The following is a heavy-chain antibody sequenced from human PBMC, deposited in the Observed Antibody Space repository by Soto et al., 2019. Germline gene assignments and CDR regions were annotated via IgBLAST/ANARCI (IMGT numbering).Heavy chain of an antibody. V-gene: IGHV1-69*01. Sequence: QVQLVQSGAEVKKPGSSAKVSCKASGGTFTNSAISWVRQAPGQGLEWMGVIIPIFRAANYAQRFQGRVTITADESTSTAYMELSSLRSEDTAVYYCARDSRTNFYDSSGYFDYWGQGTPVTVYS. D-gene: IGHD3-22*01. CDR2: IIPIFRAA. CDR1: GGTFTNSA. CDR3: ARDSRTNFYDSSGYFDY. J-gene: IGHJ4*02.